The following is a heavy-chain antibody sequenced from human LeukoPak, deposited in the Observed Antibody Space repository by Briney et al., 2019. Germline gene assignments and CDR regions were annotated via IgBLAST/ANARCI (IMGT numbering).Heavy chain of an antibody. D-gene: IGHD6-13*01. CDR3: ASRIGGSSYSDY. Sequence: SETLSLTCTVSGGSISSNIYYWDWIRQPPGKGLDWIGTIYYSGNTYYNPSLKSRVTIFVDTSMNQFSLKLSSVTAADTVVYYCASRIGGSSYSDYWGQGTLVTVSS. CDR1: GGSISSNIYY. CDR2: IYYSGNT. J-gene: IGHJ4*02. V-gene: IGHV4-39*01.